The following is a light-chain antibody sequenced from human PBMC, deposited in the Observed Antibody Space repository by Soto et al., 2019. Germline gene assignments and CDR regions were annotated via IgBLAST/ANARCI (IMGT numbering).Light chain of an antibody. CDR2: GAS. CDR3: QQYGSSPLT. CDR1: QSVSRNY. J-gene: IGKJ4*01. Sequence: EILLTQSPCTLSLSPGERATLSCRASQSVSRNYLAWYQQKPGQAPRLLIYGASSRAIGIPERFSGSGSGTDFTLTISRLEPEDFKVYYCQQYGSSPLTFGGGTKVDIK. V-gene: IGKV3-20*01.